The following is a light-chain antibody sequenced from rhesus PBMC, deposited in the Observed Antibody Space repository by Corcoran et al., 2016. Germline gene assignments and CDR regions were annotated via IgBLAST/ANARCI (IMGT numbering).Light chain of an antibody. CDR2: AAT. Sequence: DIQMTQSPSSLSASVGDTVTITCRASQGISSYLNWFQQKQGKALKLLIYAATTLQSGVPSRFSGSGSGTDFTFTISSLQPEDFATDYCKQYKSYPLTFGGGTKVEIK. V-gene: IGKV1-28*02. CDR3: KQYKSYPLT. CDR1: QGISSY. J-gene: IGKJ4*01.